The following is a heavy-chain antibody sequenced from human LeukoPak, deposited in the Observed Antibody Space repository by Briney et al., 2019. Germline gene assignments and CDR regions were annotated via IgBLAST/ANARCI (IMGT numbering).Heavy chain of an antibody. CDR3: ARQPKYYGDYYFDY. CDR2: IYYSGST. CDR1: GGSISSYY. D-gene: IGHD4-17*01. Sequence: SETLSLTCTVSGGSISSYYWSWIRQPPGKGLEWIGYIYYSGSTNYNPSLKSRVTISVDTSKNQFSLKLSSVTAADTAVYHCARQPKYYGDYYFDYWGQGTLVTVSS. V-gene: IGHV4-59*08. J-gene: IGHJ4*02.